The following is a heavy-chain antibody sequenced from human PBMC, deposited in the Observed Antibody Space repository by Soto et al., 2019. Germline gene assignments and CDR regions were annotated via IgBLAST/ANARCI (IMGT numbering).Heavy chain of an antibody. Sequence: EVQLVESGGGLVQPGGSLRLSCAASGLTVRNNFMSWVRQAPGKGLEWVSIIYNDGSTFYADSVKGRFTISRDSSENTLYLQLNSLRAEDTAVYYCARDFDTSRDDWAYYGMDVWCQGTTVTVSS. CDR3: ARDFDTSRDDWAYYGMDV. D-gene: IGHD6-13*01. CDR1: GLTVRNNF. V-gene: IGHV3-66*01. J-gene: IGHJ6*02. CDR2: IYNDGST.